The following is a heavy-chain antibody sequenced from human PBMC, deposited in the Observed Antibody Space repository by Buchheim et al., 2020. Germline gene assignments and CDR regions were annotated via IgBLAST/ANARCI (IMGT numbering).Heavy chain of an antibody. V-gene: IGHV4-39*07. CDR1: GGSISSSSYY. CDR2: IYYSGST. CDR3: ASIYCSGGSCYEDFDY. J-gene: IGHJ4*02. Sequence: QLQLQESGPGLVKPSETLSLTCTVSGGSISSSSYYWGWIRQPPGKGLEWIGSIYYSGSTYYNPSLKSRVTISVDPSKNQFSLKLSSVTAADTAVYYCASIYCSGGSCYEDFDYWGQGTL. D-gene: IGHD2-15*01.